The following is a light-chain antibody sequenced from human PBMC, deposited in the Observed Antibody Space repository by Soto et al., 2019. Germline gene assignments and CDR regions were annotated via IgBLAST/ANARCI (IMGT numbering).Light chain of an antibody. V-gene: IGLV2-14*01. Sequence: QSALTQPASVSGSPGQSITISCTGTSSDVGGYKYVSWYQQHPGKAPKLMIYEVSNRPSGISNRFSGSKSGNTASLTISGLQAEDEADYYCTSYRSGNPLWVFGGGTQLTVL. CDR2: EVS. CDR3: TSYRSGNPLWV. CDR1: SSDVGGYKY. J-gene: IGLJ3*02.